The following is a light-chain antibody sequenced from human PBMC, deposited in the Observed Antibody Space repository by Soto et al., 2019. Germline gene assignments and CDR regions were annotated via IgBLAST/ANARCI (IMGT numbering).Light chain of an antibody. J-gene: IGLJ3*02. V-gene: IGLV1-44*01. CDR1: SSNIGSNT. CDR2: INN. Sequence: QSVLTQPPSASGTPGQRVTISCSGSSSNIGSNTLNWYQQLPGTAPKLLIYINNHRPSGVPDRFSGSKSGTSASLAISGRQSEDEADDYCAAWDDSLNGRVFGGGTKLTVL. CDR3: AAWDDSLNGRV.